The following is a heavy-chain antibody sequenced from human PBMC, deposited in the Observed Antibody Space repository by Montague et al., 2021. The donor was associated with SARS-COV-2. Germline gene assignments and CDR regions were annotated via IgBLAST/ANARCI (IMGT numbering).Heavy chain of an antibody. V-gene: IGHV4-39*01. CDR1: GGSISSSGYY. Sequence: SETLSLTCTVSGGSISSSGYYWGWIRQPPGKGLAWIGSIYYSGSTYYNPSLKSRVTISVDTSKNQFSLKLSSVTAADTAVYYCARFPTSYYYDSKAAPATPDAFDIWGQGTMVTVSS. D-gene: IGHD3-22*01. J-gene: IGHJ3*02. CDR3: ARFPTSYYYDSKAAPATPDAFDI. CDR2: IYYSGST.